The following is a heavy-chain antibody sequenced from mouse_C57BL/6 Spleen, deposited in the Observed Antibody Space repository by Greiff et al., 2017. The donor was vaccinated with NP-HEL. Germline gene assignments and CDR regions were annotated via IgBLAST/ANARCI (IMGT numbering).Heavy chain of an antibody. CDR2: INYDGSST. CDR1: GFTFSDYY. J-gene: IGHJ2*01. CDR3: ARGRGLYGNFYFDY. Sequence: EVKLVESEGGLVQPGSSMKLSCTASGFTFSDYYMAWVRQVPEKGLEWVANINYDGSSTYYLDSLKSRFIISRDNAKNILYLQMSSLKSEDTATYYCARGRGLYGNFYFDYWGQGTTLTVSS. D-gene: IGHD2-1*01. V-gene: IGHV5-16*01.